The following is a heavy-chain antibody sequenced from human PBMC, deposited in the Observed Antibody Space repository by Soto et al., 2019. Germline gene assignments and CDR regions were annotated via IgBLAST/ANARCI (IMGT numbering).Heavy chain of an antibody. J-gene: IGHJ5*02. D-gene: IGHD6-6*01. CDR3: AREINSSSSP. CDR2: IWYDGSNA. CDR1: GFSFGSYG. Sequence: GGSLRLSCVASGFSFGSYGMHWVRQAPGKGLEWLAVIWYDGSNAYYADSVKGRFTISRDNSKNTLYLQMNSLRAEDTAVYYCAREINSSSSPWGQGTLVTVS. V-gene: IGHV3-33*01.